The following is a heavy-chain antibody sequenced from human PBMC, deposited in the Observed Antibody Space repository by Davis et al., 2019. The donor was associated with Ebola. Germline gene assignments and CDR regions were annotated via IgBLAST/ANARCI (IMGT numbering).Heavy chain of an antibody. CDR2: IYPGDSDT. CDR3: ARQGSVYQLLQRTFDT. V-gene: IGHV5-51*01. D-gene: IGHD2-2*01. CDR1: GYSFTTYW. Sequence: PGGSLRLSCMGSGYSFTTYWIGWVRQMPGKGLEWMEIIYPGDSDTRYSPSFQGQVTISAGKSISTAYLQWSSLKASDTAMYYCARQGSVYQLLQRTFDTWGQGTMVTVSS. J-gene: IGHJ3*02.